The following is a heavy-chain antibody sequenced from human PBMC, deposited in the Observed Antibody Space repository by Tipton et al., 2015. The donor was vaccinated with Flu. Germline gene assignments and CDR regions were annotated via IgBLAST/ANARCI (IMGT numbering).Heavy chain of an antibody. Sequence: QVQLVQSGVEVRKPGASVQVSCQASGYTFDNYGISWVRQAPGQGLEWMGWISAYTGNTNYAQNFQGRVTMTTDTSTNPAYMQLSALRSDDTAVYYCVRDPNRYSFGYNWFDPWGQGTLVTVSS. CDR1: GYTFDNYG. D-gene: IGHD2-15*01. J-gene: IGHJ5*02. CDR2: ISAYTGNT. V-gene: IGHV1-18*01. CDR3: VRDPNRYSFGYNWFDP.